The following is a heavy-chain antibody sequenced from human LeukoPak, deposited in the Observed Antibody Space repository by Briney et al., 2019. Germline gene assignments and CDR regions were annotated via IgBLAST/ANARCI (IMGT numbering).Heavy chain of an antibody. CDR2: IYSGSTT. J-gene: IGHJ4*02. Sequence: GGSLRLSCAASGFSVRNNYMAWVRQAPGKGLEWVSVIYSGSTTMYADSVKGRFTISRDNSKNTLYLQLNSLRTEDTSVEFCGTSRDGYIPDNWGQGTLVTVSS. CDR3: GTSRDGYIPDN. V-gene: IGHV3-53*01. D-gene: IGHD5-24*01. CDR1: GFSVRNNY.